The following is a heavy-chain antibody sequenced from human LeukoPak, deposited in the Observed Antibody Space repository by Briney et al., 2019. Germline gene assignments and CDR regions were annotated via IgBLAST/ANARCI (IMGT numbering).Heavy chain of an antibody. Sequence: GASVKVSCKASGGTFSSYAISWLRQAPGQGLEWMGGIIPIFGTANYAQKFQGRVTITADESTSTAYMELSSLRSEDTAVYYCARGRIAAAGRDWFDPWGQGTLVTVSS. V-gene: IGHV1-69*13. CDR2: IIPIFGTA. CDR3: ARGRIAAAGRDWFDP. J-gene: IGHJ5*02. D-gene: IGHD6-13*01. CDR1: GGTFSSYA.